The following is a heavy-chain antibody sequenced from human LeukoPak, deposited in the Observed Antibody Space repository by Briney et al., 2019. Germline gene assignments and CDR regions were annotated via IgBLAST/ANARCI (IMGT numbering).Heavy chain of an antibody. CDR2: IILIFGIA. V-gene: IGHV1-69*04. CDR1: GGTFSSYA. Sequence: ASVKVSCKASGGTFSSYAISWVRQPPAQGLEGMGRIILIFGIANYAQKFQGRVTITADKSTSTAYMEPSSLRSEDTAVYYWAWSSSITGTTPHQWGQGTLVTVSS. D-gene: IGHD1-7*01. J-gene: IGHJ4*02. CDR3: AWSSSITGTTPHQ.